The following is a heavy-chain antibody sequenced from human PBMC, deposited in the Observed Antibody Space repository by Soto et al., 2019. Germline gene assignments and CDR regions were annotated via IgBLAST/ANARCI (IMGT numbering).Heavy chain of an antibody. CDR2: INHSGST. Sequence: SETLSLTCAVYGGSFSGYYWSWIRQPPGKGLEWIGEINHSGSTNYNPSLKSRVTISVDTSKNQFSLKLSSVTAADTAVYYCARGRVVVVPAAVGVDYYMDVWGKGTTVTVSS. D-gene: IGHD2-2*01. CDR3: ARGRVVVVPAAVGVDYYMDV. J-gene: IGHJ6*03. V-gene: IGHV4-34*01. CDR1: GGSFSGYY.